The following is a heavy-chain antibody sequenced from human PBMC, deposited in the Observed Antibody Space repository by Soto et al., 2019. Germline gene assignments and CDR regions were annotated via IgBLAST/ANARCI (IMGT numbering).Heavy chain of an antibody. V-gene: IGHV4-31*03. CDR3: ARVPGCSGGSCYNFDY. CDR2: IYYSGST. CDR1: GGSISSGGYY. J-gene: IGHJ4*02. D-gene: IGHD2-15*01. Sequence: SETLSLTCTVSGGSISSGGYYWRWIRQHPGKGLEWIGYIYYSGSTYYNPSLKSRVTISVDTSKNQFSLKLSSVTAADTAVYYCARVPGCSGGSCYNFDYWGQGTLVTVSS.